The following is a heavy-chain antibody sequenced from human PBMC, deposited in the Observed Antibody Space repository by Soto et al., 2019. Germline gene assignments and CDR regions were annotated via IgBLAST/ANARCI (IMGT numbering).Heavy chain of an antibody. V-gene: IGHV3-15*07. CDR1: GFTFSNAW. D-gene: IGHD4-17*01. CDR3: TTGVAHYGDYDDAFDI. Sequence: GGSLRLSCAASGFTFSNAWMNWVRQAPGKGLEWVGRIKSKTDGGTTDYAAPVKGRFTISRDDSKNTLYLQMNSLKTEDTAVYYCTTGVAHYGDYDDAFDIWGQGTMVTVSS. CDR2: IKSKTDGGTT. J-gene: IGHJ3*02.